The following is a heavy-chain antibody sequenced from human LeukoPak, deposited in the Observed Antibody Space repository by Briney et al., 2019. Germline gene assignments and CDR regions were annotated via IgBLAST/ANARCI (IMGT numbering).Heavy chain of an antibody. V-gene: IGHV3-74*01. D-gene: IGHD2-8*02. J-gene: IGHJ4*02. CDR2: INSDGSST. Sequence: GGSLRLSCAASGFTFSSYWMHWVRHAPGKGLVWVSRINSDGSSTSYADSVKGRFTISRDNAKNTLYLQMNSLRAEDTAVYYCARASGFTDYFDYWGQGTLVTASS. CDR3: ARASGFTDYFDY. CDR1: GFTFSSYW.